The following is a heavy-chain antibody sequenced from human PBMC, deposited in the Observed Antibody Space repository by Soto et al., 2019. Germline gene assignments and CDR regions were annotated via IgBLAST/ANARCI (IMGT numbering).Heavy chain of an antibody. CDR2: ITDNGGDS. Sequence: EVQLLVSGGDLVQPGGSLRLSCVASGFTFGSRAMSWVRQAPGEGLEWVSTITDNGGDSKSADSVRGRFAISRDNSKKILYLQMNSLRAEDSAIYYCARGSEDSYPGSRILDFWGRGTLVSVSS. J-gene: IGHJ4*02. D-gene: IGHD3-3*01. CDR1: GFTFGSRA. CDR3: ARGSEDSYPGSRILDF. V-gene: IGHV3-23*01.